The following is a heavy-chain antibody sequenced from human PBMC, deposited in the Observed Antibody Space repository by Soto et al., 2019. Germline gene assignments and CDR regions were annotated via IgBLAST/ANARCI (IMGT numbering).Heavy chain of an antibody. Sequence: PSETLSLTCTVSGGSISSSSYYWGWIRQPPGKGLEWIGSIYYSGSTYYNPSLKSRVTISVDTSKNQFSLKLSSVTAADTAVYYCAREKIVVVPAAIGSGSWFDPWGQGTLVTVSS. CDR1: GGSISSSSYY. D-gene: IGHD2-2*01. V-gene: IGHV4-39*07. J-gene: IGHJ5*02. CDR3: AREKIVVVPAAIGSGSWFDP. CDR2: IYYSGST.